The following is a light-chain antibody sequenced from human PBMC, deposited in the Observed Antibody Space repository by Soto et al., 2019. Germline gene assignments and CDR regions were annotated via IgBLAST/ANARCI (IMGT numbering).Light chain of an antibody. J-gene: IGKJ1*01. V-gene: IGKV3-20*01. CDR1: QSVPANY. CDR3: LQYGTPWWT. CDR2: AAS. Sequence: EIVLTQSPGTLSLSPGERVTLSCRASQSVPANYLAWYQQKPGQAPRLLIYAASNRATGVPDRFSGSGSGTDFTLTVSRLESEDFAVYYCLQYGTPWWTFGQGARVEIK.